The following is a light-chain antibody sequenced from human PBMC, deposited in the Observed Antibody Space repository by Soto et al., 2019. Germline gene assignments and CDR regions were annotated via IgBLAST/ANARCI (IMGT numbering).Light chain of an antibody. CDR2: WAS. CDR3: QQYFSAPFT. Sequence: DIVMTQSPDSLAVSLGERATINCKSSQSVLYSSINKNYLAWYQQKPGQPPRLLIYWASGRESGVPDRFSGSGSGTDFTLAISSLQCEYVAVSYCQQYFSAPFTVGPGTKVDIQ. V-gene: IGKV4-1*01. CDR1: QSVLYSSINKNY. J-gene: IGKJ3*01.